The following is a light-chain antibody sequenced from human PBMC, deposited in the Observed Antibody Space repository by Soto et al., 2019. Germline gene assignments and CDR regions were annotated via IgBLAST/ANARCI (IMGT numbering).Light chain of an antibody. CDR3: QQSYSTPYT. CDR2: GAS. J-gene: IGKJ2*01. CDR1: QSISSY. Sequence: DIQMTQSPSSLSASVGDRVTITCRARQSISSYLNWYQQKPGKAPKHLIYGASSLQSGVPSRFSGSGSGTDFTLTISSLQPEDFATYYCQQSYSTPYTFGQGTQLEIK. V-gene: IGKV1-39*01.